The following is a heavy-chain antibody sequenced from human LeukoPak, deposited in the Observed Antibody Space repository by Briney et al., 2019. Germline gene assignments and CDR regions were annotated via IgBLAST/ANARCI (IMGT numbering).Heavy chain of an antibody. D-gene: IGHD3-3*01. CDR2: ISYDGSNK. CDR3: AKGFLEWLLSSPGY. Sequence: PGGSLRLSCAASGFTLSSYGMHWVRQAPGKGLEWVAVISYDGSNKYYADSVKGRFTISRDNSKNTLYLQMNSLRAEDTAVYYCAKGFLEWLLSSPGYWGQGTLVTVSS. CDR1: GFTLSSYG. V-gene: IGHV3-30*18. J-gene: IGHJ4*02.